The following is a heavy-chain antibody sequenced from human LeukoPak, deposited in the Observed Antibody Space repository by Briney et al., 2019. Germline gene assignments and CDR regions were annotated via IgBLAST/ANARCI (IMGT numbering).Heavy chain of an antibody. CDR2: INSDGSST. CDR1: GFTFSSYW. J-gene: IGHJ4*02. CDR3: ARETDVWGSYRSYYFDY. V-gene: IGHV3-74*01. D-gene: IGHD3-16*02. Sequence: PGGSLRFSCAASGFTFSSYWMHWVRQAPGKGLVWVSRINSDGSSTSYADSVKGRFTISRDNAKNTLYLRMNSLRAEDTAVYYCARETDVWGSYRSYYFDYWGQGTLVTVSS.